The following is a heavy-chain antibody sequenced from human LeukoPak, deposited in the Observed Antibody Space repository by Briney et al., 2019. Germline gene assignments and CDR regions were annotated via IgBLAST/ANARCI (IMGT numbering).Heavy chain of an antibody. CDR2: IYSAGST. CDR3: ARASRGSGSYGMDV. CDR1: GFTVSSYY. V-gene: IGHV3-53*01. J-gene: IGHJ6*02. D-gene: IGHD3-10*01. Sequence: GGSLRLSCAASGFTVSSYYMSWVRQAPGKGLEWVSVIYSAGSTYYADSVKGRFTISRDNSKNTLYLQMNSLRAEDTAVYYCARASRGSGSYGMDVWGQGTTVTVSS.